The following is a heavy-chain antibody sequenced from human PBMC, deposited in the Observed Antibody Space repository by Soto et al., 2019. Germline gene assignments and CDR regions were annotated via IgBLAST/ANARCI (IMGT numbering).Heavy chain of an antibody. CDR2: IYYSGST. CDR1: GGSISSGCYY. CDR3: ATLPPRIVVTLLPIPS. V-gene: IGHV4-31*03. J-gene: IGHJ5*02. D-gene: IGHD2-21*01. Sequence: ASETLSLTCTVSGGSISSGCYYWSWIRQHPGKGLEWIGYIYYSGSTYYNPPLKSRVTISVDTSKNQFSLKLSSVTAADTAVYYCATLPPRIVVTLLPIPSWGQGIQVTVS.